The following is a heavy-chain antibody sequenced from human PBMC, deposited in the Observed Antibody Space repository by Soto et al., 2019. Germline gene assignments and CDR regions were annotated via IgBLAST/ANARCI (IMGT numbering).Heavy chain of an antibody. J-gene: IGHJ5*02. D-gene: IGHD3-10*01. V-gene: IGHV4-31*03. CDR3: ARANSILLWFGELLYAWFDL. Sequence: SETLSLTCTVSGGSISSGGSYWSWIRQHPGRGLEWIGYIYYSGSTYYNPSLKSRVTISVDTSKNQFSLTMSSVTAADTAVYYGARANSILLWFGELLYAWFDLWGQGTLVTVSS. CDR1: GGSISSGGSY. CDR2: IYYSGST.